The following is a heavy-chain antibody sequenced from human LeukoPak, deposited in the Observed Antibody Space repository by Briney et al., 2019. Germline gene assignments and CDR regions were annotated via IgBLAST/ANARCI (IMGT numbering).Heavy chain of an antibody. Sequence: GGSLRLSCGAPGFTFSSFEMNWVRQAPGKGLEWVSYISSSGSTIYYADSVKGRFTISRDNSKNTLYLQMNSLRAEDTAVYYCARVVPGKGYFDYWGQGTLVTVSS. J-gene: IGHJ4*02. CDR3: ARVVPGKGYFDY. V-gene: IGHV3-48*03. D-gene: IGHD2-2*01. CDR2: ISSSGSTI. CDR1: GFTFSSFE.